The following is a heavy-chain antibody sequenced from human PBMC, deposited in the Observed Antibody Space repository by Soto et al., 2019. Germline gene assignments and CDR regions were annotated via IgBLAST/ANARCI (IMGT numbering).Heavy chain of an antibody. CDR1: GYTFTRYP. D-gene: IGHD6-6*01. Sequence: ASVKVSCKASGYTFTRYPMHWVRQAPGQRLEWMGWINPSNGITNYSQKFQGRVTTTTDTSTSTAYMELSSLRSEDTAVYYCARDMYSSSLRLGYWGQGTLVNVSS. V-gene: IGHV1-3*01. CDR3: ARDMYSSSLRLGY. CDR2: INPSNGIT. J-gene: IGHJ4*02.